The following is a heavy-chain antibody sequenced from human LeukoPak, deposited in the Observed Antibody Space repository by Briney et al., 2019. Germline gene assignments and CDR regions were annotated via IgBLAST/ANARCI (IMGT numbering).Heavy chain of an antibody. V-gene: IGHV4-34*01. J-gene: IGHJ4*02. D-gene: IGHD2-15*01. CDR1: GGSFSGYH. Sequence: SETLSLTCAVYGGSFSGYHWSWIRQPPGKGLEWIGSIYYSGSTYYNPSLKSRVTISVDTSKNQFSLKLSSVTAADTAVYYCARQAVVVAAIDYWGQGTLVTVSS. CDR2: IYYSGST. CDR3: ARQAVVVAAIDY.